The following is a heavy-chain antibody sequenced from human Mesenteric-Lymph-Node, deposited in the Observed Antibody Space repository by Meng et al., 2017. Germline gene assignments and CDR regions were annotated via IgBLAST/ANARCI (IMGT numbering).Heavy chain of an antibody. CDR3: ARVGQWLPIDY. CDR1: GGSISSSNW. V-gene: IGHV4-4*02. Sequence: QRHLSEPGPGLGKTSETLSLTCTVSGGSISSSNWWSWVRQPPGKGLEWIGEIYHSGSTNYNPSLKSRVTISVDKSKNQFSLNLSSVTAADTAVYYCARVGQWLPIDYWGQGTLVTVSS. CDR2: IYHSGST. D-gene: IGHD6-19*01. J-gene: IGHJ4*02.